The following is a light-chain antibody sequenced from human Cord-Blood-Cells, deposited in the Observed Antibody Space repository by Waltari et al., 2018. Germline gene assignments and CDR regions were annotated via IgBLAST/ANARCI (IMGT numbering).Light chain of an antibody. CDR2: AAS. CDR3: QQLNSYPLFT. CDR1: QGISSY. Sequence: DIQLTQSPSLLSASEGDRVTITCRASQGISSYLAWYQQKPGKAPKLLIYAASTLQSGVPSRFSGSGSGTEFTLTISSLQPEDFATYYCQQLNSYPLFTFGPGTKVDIK. V-gene: IGKV1-9*01. J-gene: IGKJ3*01.